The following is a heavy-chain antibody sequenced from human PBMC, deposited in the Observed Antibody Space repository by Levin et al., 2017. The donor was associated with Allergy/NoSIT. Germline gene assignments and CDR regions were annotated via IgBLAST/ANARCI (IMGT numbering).Heavy chain of an antibody. D-gene: IGHD3-16*02. CDR2: IRNKAHGGTT. V-gene: IGHV3-49*04. J-gene: IGHJ4*02. CDR1: GFTFGDYA. Sequence: TGGSLRLSCTGSGFTFGDYAMSWVRQAPGKGLEWVGFIRNKAHGGTTEYAASVKGRLTISRDDTKSIAYLQMNSLNTEDTAVYFCARGGPPNYDYNWGSYRDGYFDYWGQGTLVTVSS. CDR3: ARGGPPNYDYNWGSYRDGYFDY.